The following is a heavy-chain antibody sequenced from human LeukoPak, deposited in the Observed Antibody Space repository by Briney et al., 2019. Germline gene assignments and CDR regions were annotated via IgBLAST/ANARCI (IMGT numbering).Heavy chain of an antibody. CDR1: GGSIRSYY. CDR3: ARGWSSSHNWFDP. V-gene: IGHV4-4*07. Sequence: PSETLSLTSTVSGGSIRSYYWSWIRQPAGKGLVWIGRIYSSGSTNYNPSLKSRVTMSVDTSRNQFSLILSFVTAADTAVYYCARGWSSSHNWFDPWGQGTLVTVSS. CDR2: IYSSGST. D-gene: IGHD6-13*01. J-gene: IGHJ5*02.